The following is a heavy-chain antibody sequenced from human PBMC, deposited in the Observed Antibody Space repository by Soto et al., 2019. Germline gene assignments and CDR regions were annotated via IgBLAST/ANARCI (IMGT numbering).Heavy chain of an antibody. CDR3: ARGKYSSPRGGLDV. Sequence: PSETLSLTCTVSGGSISSGGYYWSWIRQHPGKGLEWIGYIYYSGSTYYNPSLKSRVTISVDTSKNQFSLKLSSVTASDSALYYCARGKYSSPRGGLDVWGQGTPVTVSS. D-gene: IGHD4-4*01. J-gene: IGHJ6*02. CDR2: IYYSGST. V-gene: IGHV4-31*03. CDR1: GGSISSGGYY.